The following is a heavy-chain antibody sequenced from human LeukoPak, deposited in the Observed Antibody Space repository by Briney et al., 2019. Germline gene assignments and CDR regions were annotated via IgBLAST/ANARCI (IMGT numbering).Heavy chain of an antibody. J-gene: IGHJ4*02. CDR3: AKGGTIVGPTYFDF. Sequence: GGSLRLSCAASGFTFSSYWMTWVRQAPGKGLEWVSAISGSGGGTYYTDSVKGRFTISRDNSRNTVDLQMNSLRADDTAVYYCAKGGTIVGPTYFDFWGQGTLVTVSS. V-gene: IGHV3-23*01. D-gene: IGHD1-26*01. CDR1: GFTFSSYW. CDR2: ISGSGGGT.